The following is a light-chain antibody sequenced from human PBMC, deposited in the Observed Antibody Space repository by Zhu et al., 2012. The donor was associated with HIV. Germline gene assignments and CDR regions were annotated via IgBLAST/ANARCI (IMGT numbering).Light chain of an antibody. V-gene: IGKV3-20*01. CDR1: QSVRNRY. J-gene: IGKJ5*01. CDR3: QQYADSPQIT. CDR2: GAT. Sequence: EIVLTQSPGTLSLSPGESATLSCRASQSVRNRYLAWYQQRPGEAPRLLIFGATNRATDISDRFSGGGSGTDFTLTISRLEPEDFAVYFCQQYADSPQITFGQGTRLE.